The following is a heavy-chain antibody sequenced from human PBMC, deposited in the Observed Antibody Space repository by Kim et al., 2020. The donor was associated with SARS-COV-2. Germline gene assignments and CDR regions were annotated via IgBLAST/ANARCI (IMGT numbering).Heavy chain of an antibody. CDR3: ARDPVRGVINPHPNYYYYYGMDV. CDR1: GGSFSGYY. Sequence: SETLSLTCAVYGGSFSGYYWSWIRQPPGKGLEWIGEINHSGSTNYNPSLKSRVTISVDTSKNQFSLKLSSVTAADTAVYYCARDPVRGVINPHPNYYYYYGMDVWGQGTAVTVS. J-gene: IGHJ6*02. V-gene: IGHV4-34*01. CDR2: INHSGST. D-gene: IGHD3-10*01.